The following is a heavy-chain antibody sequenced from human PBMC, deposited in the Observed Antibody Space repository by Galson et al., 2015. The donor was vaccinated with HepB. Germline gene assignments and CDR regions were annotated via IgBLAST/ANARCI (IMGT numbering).Heavy chain of an antibody. CDR1: GDSIGTYY. J-gene: IGHJ4*02. CDR2: VSYTGST. V-gene: IGHV4-59*01. CDR3: ARRASGDYGHHFDR. D-gene: IGHD4-17*01. Sequence: SETLSLTCTVSGDSIGTYYWTWIRQSPGKGLEWIGYVSYTGSTNYNPSLKSRVTISIDTSKNQFSLRLSSLTAADTAVYYCARRASGDYGHHFDRWGQGILATVSS.